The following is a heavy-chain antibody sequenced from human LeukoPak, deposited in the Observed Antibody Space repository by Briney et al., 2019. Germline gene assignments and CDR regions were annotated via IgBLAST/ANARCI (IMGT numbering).Heavy chain of an antibody. CDR1: GFTFSNYA. Sequence: GRSLRLSCAASGFTFSNYAMHWVRQAPGKGLQWVAFISYDGSNIYYADSVKGRFTISRDNSKNTLYLQMNSLRAEDTAVYYCAREDCSSTSCYISAGSGTFDPWGQGTLVTVSS. J-gene: IGHJ5*02. D-gene: IGHD2-2*02. CDR3: AREDCSSTSCYISAGSGTFDP. CDR2: ISYDGSNI. V-gene: IGHV3-30-3*01.